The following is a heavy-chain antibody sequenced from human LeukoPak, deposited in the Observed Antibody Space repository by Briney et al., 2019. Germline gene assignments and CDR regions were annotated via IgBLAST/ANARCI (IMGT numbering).Heavy chain of an antibody. CDR3: ARRSGVAVAGAFDY. CDR1: GGSISSSSDY. J-gene: IGHJ4*02. Sequence: ETLSLTCTVSGGSISSSSDYWGWIRQAPGKGLEWVSGISGSGDSTYYADSVKGRSTISRDNSKNTLYLQMNSLGAEDTAVYFCARRSGVAVAGAFDYWGQGTLVTVSS. V-gene: IGHV3-23*01. D-gene: IGHD6-19*01. CDR2: ISGSGDST.